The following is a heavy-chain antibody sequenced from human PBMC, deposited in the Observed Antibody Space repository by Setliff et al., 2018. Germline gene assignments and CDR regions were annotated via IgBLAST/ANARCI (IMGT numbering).Heavy chain of an antibody. D-gene: IGHD3-3*01. J-gene: IGHJ5*02. CDR2: LSHSGSS. Sequence: SETLSLTCTVSGASINNHFWSWIRQPPGKGLEWIGYLSHSGSSNYNPSLKSRVTMLVGTSKNQFSLKLSSVTAADTAVYYCAKVITVFGVVIMENWFDPWGQGTLGT. V-gene: IGHV4-59*11. CDR3: AKVITVFGVVIMENWFDP. CDR1: GASINNHF.